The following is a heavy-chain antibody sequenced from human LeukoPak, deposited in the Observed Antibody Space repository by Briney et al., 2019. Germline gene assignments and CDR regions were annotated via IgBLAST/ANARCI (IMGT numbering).Heavy chain of an antibody. V-gene: IGHV1-2*02. CDR2: INPNSGGT. D-gene: IGHD6-19*01. CDR3: ARVRAVAGTIDY. Sequence: ASVKVSCKASGGDFSNYAISWVRQAPGQGLEWMGWINPNSGGTNYAQKFQGRVTMTRDTSISTAYMELSRLRSDDTAVYYCARVRAVAGTIDYWGQGTLVTVSS. J-gene: IGHJ4*02. CDR1: GGDFSNYA.